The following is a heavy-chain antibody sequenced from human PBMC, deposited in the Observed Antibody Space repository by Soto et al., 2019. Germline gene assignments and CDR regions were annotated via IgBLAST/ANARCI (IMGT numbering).Heavy chain of an antibody. Sequence: EVQLVESGGGLVQPGGSLRLSCAASGFTFSSYSMNWVRQAPGKGLEWVSYISSSSTMYYADSVKGRFTISRDNAKNSLYLQMNSLRDEDTAVYYCARDPYSSRWFNSDYWGQGTLVTVSS. J-gene: IGHJ4*02. CDR1: GFTFSSYS. CDR3: ARDPYSSRWFNSDY. CDR2: ISSSSTM. V-gene: IGHV3-48*02. D-gene: IGHD6-13*01.